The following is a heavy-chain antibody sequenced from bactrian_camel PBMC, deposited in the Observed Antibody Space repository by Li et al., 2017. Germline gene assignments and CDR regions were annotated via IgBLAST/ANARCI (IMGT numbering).Heavy chain of an antibody. CDR1: GYTYASYG. D-gene: IGHD1*01. V-gene: IGHV3S6*01. CDR3: GTLVRYKDVPRN. Sequence: HVQLVESGGGSVQAGGSLRLSCAAPGYTYASYGMGWFRQAPEKGLEWVSSIYSDGSHTYYADSVKGRFTISRDNAKNTVYLQINSLKSEDTAEYYCGTLVRYKDVPRNWGQGTQVTVS. CDR2: IYSDGSHT. J-gene: IGHJ4*01.